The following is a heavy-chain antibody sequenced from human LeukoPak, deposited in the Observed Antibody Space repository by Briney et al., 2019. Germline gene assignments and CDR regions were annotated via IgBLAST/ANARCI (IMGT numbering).Heavy chain of an antibody. D-gene: IGHD7-27*01. CDR1: GYAFTGYY. Sequence: GASVKVSCKASGYAFTGYYMHWVRQAPGQGLEWMGWISAYNGNTNYAQKLQGRVTMTTDTSTSTAYMELRSLRSDDTAVYYCARDTTNWGFDYWGQGTLVTVSS. CDR3: ARDTTNWGFDY. CDR2: ISAYNGNT. J-gene: IGHJ4*02. V-gene: IGHV1-18*04.